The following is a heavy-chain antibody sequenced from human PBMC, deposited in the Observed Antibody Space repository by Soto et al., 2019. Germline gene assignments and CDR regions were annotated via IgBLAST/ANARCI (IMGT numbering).Heavy chain of an antibody. CDR2: ISWGSGSI. Sequence: HPVGSLRLSCAASGFTFDDYAMHWVRQAPGKGLEWVSGISWGSGSIDYADSVKGRFTISRDNAKNSLYLQMNSLRAEDTALYYCAKDAAYYFDYWGQGTLVTVSS. CDR3: AKDAAYYFDY. V-gene: IGHV3-9*01. CDR1: GFTFDDYA. J-gene: IGHJ4*02. D-gene: IGHD6-25*01.